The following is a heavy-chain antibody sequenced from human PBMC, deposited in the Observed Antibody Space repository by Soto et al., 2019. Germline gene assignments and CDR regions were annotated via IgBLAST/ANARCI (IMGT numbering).Heavy chain of an antibody. CDR3: AKAGWDSSGYYYYFDY. CDR1: GFTFSSYG. Sequence: LRLSCAASGFTFSSYGMHWVRQAPGKGLEWVAVISYDGSNKYYADSVKGRFTISRDNSKNTLYLQMNSLRAEDTAVYYCAKAGWDSSGYYYYFDYWGQGTLVTVSS. J-gene: IGHJ4*02. D-gene: IGHD3-22*01. V-gene: IGHV3-30*18. CDR2: ISYDGSNK.